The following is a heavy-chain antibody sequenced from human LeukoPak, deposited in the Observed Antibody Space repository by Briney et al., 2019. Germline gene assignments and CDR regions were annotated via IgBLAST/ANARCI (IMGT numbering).Heavy chain of an antibody. J-gene: IGHJ3*02. Sequence: ASVKVSCKASGYTFTGYYMHWVRQAPGQGLEWMGRINPNSGGTNYAQKFQGRVTMTRDTSISTAYMELSRLRSDDTAVYYCARGVAAAQADDAFDIWGQGTMVTVSS. CDR1: GYTFTGYY. V-gene: IGHV1-2*06. CDR2: INPNSGGT. CDR3: ARGVAAAQADDAFDI. D-gene: IGHD6-13*01.